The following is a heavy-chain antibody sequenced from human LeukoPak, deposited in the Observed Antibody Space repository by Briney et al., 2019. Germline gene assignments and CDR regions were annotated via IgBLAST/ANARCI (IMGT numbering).Heavy chain of an antibody. V-gene: IGHV3-20*04. J-gene: IGHJ3*01. CDR2: INWNGGST. D-gene: IGHD2-2*01. CDR3: ARRMPGDAFDV. CDR1: GFTFDDYG. Sequence: GGSLRLSCAASGFTFDDYGMNWVRQPPEKGLEWVCNINWNGGSTSYADSLKGRLTISRDNAKSSLYLQMNSLRAEDTAMYFCARRMPGDAFDVWGQGTMVTVSS.